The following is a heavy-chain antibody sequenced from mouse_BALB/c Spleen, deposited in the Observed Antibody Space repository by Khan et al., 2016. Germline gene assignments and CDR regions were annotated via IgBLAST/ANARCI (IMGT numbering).Heavy chain of an antibody. CDR3: ARDYYGSSFFDY. V-gene: IGHV3-2*02. J-gene: IGHJ3*01. D-gene: IGHD1-1*01. CDR2: INYSGGT. CDR1: GYSITSDYA. Sequence: EVQLQESGPGLVKPSQSLSLTCTDTGYSITSDYAWNWIRQFLGDKLEWMAYINYSGGTSYNPSLKSRISITRDTSKNQFFLQLNSVTAEDTATXYCARDYYGSSFFDYWGQGTLVTVSA.